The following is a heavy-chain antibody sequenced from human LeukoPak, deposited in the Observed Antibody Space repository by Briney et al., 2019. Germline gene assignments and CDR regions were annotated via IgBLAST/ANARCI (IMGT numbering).Heavy chain of an antibody. CDR2: INHSGST. J-gene: IGHJ4*02. CDR1: GGSFSGYY. Sequence: PSETLSLTCAVYGGSFSGYYWSWIRQPPGKGLEWLGEINHSGSTNYNPSLKSRVTISVDTSKNQFSLKLSSVTAADTAVYYCARGGRKRTVPQPVDYWGQGTLVTVSS. D-gene: IGHD1-1*01. V-gene: IGHV4-34*01. CDR3: ARGGRKRTVPQPVDY.